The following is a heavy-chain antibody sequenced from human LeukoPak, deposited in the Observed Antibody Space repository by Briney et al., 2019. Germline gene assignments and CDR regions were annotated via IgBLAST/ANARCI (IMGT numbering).Heavy chain of an antibody. J-gene: IGHJ4*02. Sequence: SGTLSLTCTVSGGSTTNYYRSWIRQPPGKGLEWIGYIYYSGSTNYNPSLKSRVTISVDTSKNQFSLKLSSVAAADRAVYYCARGGSGYSYGLFDYWGQGTLVTVSS. V-gene: IGHV4-59*01. CDR3: ARGGSGYSYGLFDY. CDR2: IYYSGST. D-gene: IGHD5-18*01. CDR1: GGSTTNYY.